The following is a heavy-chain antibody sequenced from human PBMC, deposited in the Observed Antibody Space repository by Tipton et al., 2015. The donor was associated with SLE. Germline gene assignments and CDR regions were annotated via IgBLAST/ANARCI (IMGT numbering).Heavy chain of an antibody. V-gene: IGHV3-7*01. Sequence: SLRLSCAVSGFTVSAYWMSWVRQAPGKALEWVANINPKGNETFYVDSVKGRFTISRDNGENLLFLQMNTLRVDDTAIYYCVSDYDERPFDLWGQGTLVTVSS. CDR3: VSDYDERPFDL. CDR2: INPKGNET. CDR1: GFTVSAYW. D-gene: IGHD3-22*01. J-gene: IGHJ3*01.